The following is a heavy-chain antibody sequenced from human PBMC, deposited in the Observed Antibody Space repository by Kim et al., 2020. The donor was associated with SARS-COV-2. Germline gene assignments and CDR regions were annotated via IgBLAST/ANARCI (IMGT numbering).Heavy chain of an antibody. CDR3: ARGSIAARRYYYYMDV. D-gene: IGHD6-6*01. Sequence: SLKSRVTISVDTSKNQFSLKLSSVTAADTAVYYCARGSIAARRYYYYMDVWGKGTTVTVSS. J-gene: IGHJ6*03. V-gene: IGHV4-34*13.